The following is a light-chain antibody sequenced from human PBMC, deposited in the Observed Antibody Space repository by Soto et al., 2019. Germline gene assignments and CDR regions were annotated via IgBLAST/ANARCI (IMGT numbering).Light chain of an antibody. CDR2: KVS. Sequence: DVVMTQSPLSLPVTLGQPASISCRSSQSLVYSDGNTYWIGFQQRPGQSPRRLIYKVSNRDYGVPDRFSGSGSGNDFTLQITRGEAEDVGTYSGMQGGHWPWTFGQETTVEIK. V-gene: IGKV2-30*01. CDR3: MQGGHWPWT. CDR1: QSLVYSDGNTY. J-gene: IGKJ1*01.